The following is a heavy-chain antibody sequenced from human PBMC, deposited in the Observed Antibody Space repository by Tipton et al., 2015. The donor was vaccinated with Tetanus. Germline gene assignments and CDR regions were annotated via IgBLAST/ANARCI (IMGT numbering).Heavy chain of an antibody. CDR1: GGSMSTYY. V-gene: IGHV4-59*01. CDR2: VYYTGST. D-gene: IGHD3-3*01. J-gene: IGHJ4*02. CDR3: ARANFDFSKKGPFDS. Sequence: TLSLTCTVSGGSMSTYYWSWIRQPPGKGLEWIGYVYYTGSTDYNPSLKSRVTISVDTSKSQFSLRLTSVTAADTAVYYCARANFDFSKKGPFDSWGQGILVIVSA.